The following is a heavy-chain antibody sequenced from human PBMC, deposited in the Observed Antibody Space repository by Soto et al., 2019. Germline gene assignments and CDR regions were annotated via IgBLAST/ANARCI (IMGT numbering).Heavy chain of an antibody. D-gene: IGHD5-18*01. Sequence: SLRLSCAASGFTFSSYAMHWVLQAPGKGLEWVAVISYDGSNKYYADSVKGRFTISRDNSKNTLYLQMNSLRAEDTAVYYCARGTRGYSYGYPRDYWGQGTLVTVSS. V-gene: IGHV3-30-3*01. CDR1: GFTFSSYA. CDR2: ISYDGSNK. J-gene: IGHJ4*02. CDR3: ARGTRGYSYGYPRDY.